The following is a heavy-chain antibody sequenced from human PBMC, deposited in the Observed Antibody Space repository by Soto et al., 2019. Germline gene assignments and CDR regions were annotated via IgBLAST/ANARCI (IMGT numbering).Heavy chain of an antibody. J-gene: IGHJ4*02. D-gene: IGHD1-26*01. CDR3: ARVLSGSSLFDY. CDR1: GGSIISDY. CDR2: ISYSGST. Sequence: QLQESGPGLVKPSETLSLACTVSGGSIISDYWSWIRQPPGKGLEWIGYISYSGSTNYNPSLKSLVTTSVDTSKNQFSLKLFSVTAADTAVYYCARVLSGSSLFDYWGQGTLVTVSS. V-gene: IGHV4-59*01.